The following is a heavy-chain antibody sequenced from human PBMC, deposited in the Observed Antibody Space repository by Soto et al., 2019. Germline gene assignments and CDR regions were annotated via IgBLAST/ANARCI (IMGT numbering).Heavy chain of an antibody. CDR1: GYSFTSYW. J-gene: IGHJ4*02. CDR2: IYPGDSDT. Sequence: GESLQISCKASGYSFTSYWVGWVRQMPGKGLEWMGIIYPGDSDTRYSPSFQGQVTISADKSISIAYLQWSSLKASDTAMYYCARNVGWSGGLCYSDYWRQGSRVTVSS. CDR3: ARNVGWSGGLCYSDY. D-gene: IGHD2-15*01. V-gene: IGHV5-51*01.